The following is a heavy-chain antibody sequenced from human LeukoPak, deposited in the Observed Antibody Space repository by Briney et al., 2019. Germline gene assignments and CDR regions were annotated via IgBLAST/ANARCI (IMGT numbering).Heavy chain of an antibody. J-gene: IGHJ4*02. CDR3: ARGSGVVVVAATPDVFDY. CDR2: ISAYNGNT. V-gene: IGHV1-18*04. CDR1: GYTFTGYY. D-gene: IGHD2-15*01. Sequence: GASVKVSCKASGYTFTGYYMHWVRQAPGQGLEWMGWISAYNGNTNYAQKLQGRVTMTTDTSTSTAYMELRSLRSDDTAVYYCARGSGVVVVAATPDVFDYWGQGTLVTVSS.